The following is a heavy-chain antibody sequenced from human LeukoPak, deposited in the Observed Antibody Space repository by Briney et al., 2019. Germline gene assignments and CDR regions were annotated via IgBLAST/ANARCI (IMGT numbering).Heavy chain of an antibody. CDR2: IDARSGIT. V-gene: IGHV3-48*01. CDR1: GFTFSSYS. D-gene: IGHD3-3*01. J-gene: IGHJ3*02. CDR3: ARTYDFGRGPPGDAFDN. Sequence: PGGSLRLSCAASGFTFSSYSMNWVRQAPGKGPEWVSYIDARSGITYYADSVQGRFTLSRDNARESVFLQMDSLRVDDTVVYYCARTYDFGRGPPGDAFDNWGPGTWVIVSS.